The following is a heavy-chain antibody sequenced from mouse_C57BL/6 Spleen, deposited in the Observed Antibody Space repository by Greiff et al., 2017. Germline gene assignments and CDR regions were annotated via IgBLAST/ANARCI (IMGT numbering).Heavy chain of an antibody. D-gene: IGHD1-1*01. CDR1: GYSITSGYY. Sequence: DVQLQESGPGLVKPSQSLSLTCSVTGYSITSGYYWNWIRQFPGNKLEWMGYISYDGSNNYNPSLKNRISITRDTSKNQFFLKLNSVTTEDTATYYCARSYYGSYFDYWSQGTTLTVSS. J-gene: IGHJ2*01. CDR2: ISYDGSN. V-gene: IGHV3-6*01. CDR3: ARSYYGSYFDY.